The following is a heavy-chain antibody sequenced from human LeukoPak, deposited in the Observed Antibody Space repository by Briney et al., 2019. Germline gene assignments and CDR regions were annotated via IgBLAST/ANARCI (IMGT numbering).Heavy chain of an antibody. D-gene: IGHD2-15*01. J-gene: IGHJ4*02. CDR3: ARSTGLSGSGGHPLDY. Sequence: SCKASGYTFTGYYMHWVRQAPGKGLEWVAGLWYDGSNQKYADSVKGRFTISRDNSKNTLSVQMNSLRAEDTAVYYCARSTGLSGSGGHPLDYWGQGSLVTVSS. CDR1: GYTFTGYY. V-gene: IGHV3-33*01. CDR2: LWYDGSNQ.